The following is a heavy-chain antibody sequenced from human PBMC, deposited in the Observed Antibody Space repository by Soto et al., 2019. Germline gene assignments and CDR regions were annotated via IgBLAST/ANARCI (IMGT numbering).Heavy chain of an antibody. Sequence: QVQLQESGPGLVKPSETLSLTCTVSGGSISSYYWSWIRQPPGKGLEWIGNIYYSGSSNYNPSLKSRVTISVDTSKNQFSLKLSSVTAADPAVYYCARHPRYSPSDYYYYYMDVWGKGTTVTVSS. D-gene: IGHD1-1*01. CDR1: GGSISSYY. CDR2: IYYSGSS. J-gene: IGHJ6*03. CDR3: ARHPRYSPSDYYYYYMDV. V-gene: IGHV4-59*08.